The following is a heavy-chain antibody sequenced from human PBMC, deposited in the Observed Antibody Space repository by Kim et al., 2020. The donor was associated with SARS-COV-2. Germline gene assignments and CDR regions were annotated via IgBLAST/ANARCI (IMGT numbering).Heavy chain of an antibody. CDR3: ARETIFGVVTALPGRIFDL. CDR2: INHSGST. CDR1: GGSFSGYY. Sequence: SETLSLTCAVYGGSFSGYYWSWIRQPPGKGLEWIGEINHSGSTNYNPSLKSRVTISVDTSKNQFSLKLSSVTAADTAVYYCARETIFGVVTALPGRIFDLWGRGTLVTVSS. D-gene: IGHD3-3*02. V-gene: IGHV4-34*01. J-gene: IGHJ2*01.